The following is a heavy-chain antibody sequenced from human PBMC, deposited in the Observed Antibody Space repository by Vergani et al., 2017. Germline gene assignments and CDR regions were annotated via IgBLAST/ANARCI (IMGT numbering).Heavy chain of an antibody. D-gene: IGHD3-22*01. CDR1: GFTVSSNY. V-gene: IGHV3-66*01. CDR2: IYSGGST. Sequence: EVQLVESGGGLVQPGGSLRLSCAASGFTVSSNYMSWVRQAPGKGLEWVSVIYSGGSTYYADSVKGRFTISRDNSKNTLYLQMNSLRAEDTAVYYCARDRTRDYYDSSGYRTYSFDYWGQGTLGTVSS. J-gene: IGHJ4*02. CDR3: ARDRTRDYYDSSGYRTYSFDY.